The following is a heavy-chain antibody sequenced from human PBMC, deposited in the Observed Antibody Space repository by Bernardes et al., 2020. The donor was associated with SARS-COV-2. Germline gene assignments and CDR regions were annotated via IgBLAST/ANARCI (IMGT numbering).Heavy chain of an antibody. CDR1: GFAFSSYA. D-gene: IGHD3-16*01. V-gene: IGHV3-23*01. Sequence: GGSRSLPCAASGFAFSSYAMSWVRLAPGKGLEWVSVISGSGGTTYYSDSVKGRFTISRDNSQNMLYLQMSSLRAEDTAVYFCAKDLIAGTLGGLPQTFDYWGQGTLVTVSS. CDR3: AKDLIAGTLGGLPQTFDY. CDR2: ISGSGGTT. J-gene: IGHJ4*02.